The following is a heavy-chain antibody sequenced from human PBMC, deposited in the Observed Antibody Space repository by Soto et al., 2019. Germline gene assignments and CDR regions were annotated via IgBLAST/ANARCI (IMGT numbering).Heavy chain of an antibody. CDR1: GYTFTSYG. CDR2: ISAYNGNT. J-gene: IGHJ6*02. D-gene: IGHD4-17*01. Sequence: RASVKVSCKASGYTFTSYGISWVRQAPGQGLEWMGWISAYNGNTNYAQKLQGRVTMTTDTSTSTAYMELRSLRSDDTAVYYCARDDYGDYAETYYYYGMDVWGQGTTVTVYS. CDR3: ARDDYGDYAETYYYYGMDV. V-gene: IGHV1-18*04.